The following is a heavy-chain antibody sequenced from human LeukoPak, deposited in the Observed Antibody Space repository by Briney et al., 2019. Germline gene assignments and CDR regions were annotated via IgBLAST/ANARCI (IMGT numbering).Heavy chain of an antibody. CDR1: GFTFSSYA. CDR2: ISYDGSNK. CDR3: ARVWVLVHIDY. D-gene: IGHD2-8*02. J-gene: IGHJ4*02. V-gene: IGHV3-30*04. Sequence: GGSLRLSCAASGFTFSSYAMHWVRQAPGKGLEWVAVISYDGSNKYYADSVKGRFTISRDNSKNTLYLQMNSLRAEDTAGYYCARVWVLVHIDYWGQGTLVTVSS.